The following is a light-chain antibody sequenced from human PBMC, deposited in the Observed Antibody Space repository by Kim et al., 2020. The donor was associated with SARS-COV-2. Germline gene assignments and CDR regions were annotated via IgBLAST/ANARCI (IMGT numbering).Light chain of an antibody. CDR1: GIETKN. J-gene: IGLJ3*02. CDR3: QVWDSKSDPWV. Sequence: AAGQTSRVACGGKGIETKNVHWYQQKPGQAPVLVIYNDNDRPAGIPGRFCGSNSGNTATLTISRVEAGDEADYYCQVWDSKSDPWVFGGGTQLTVL. V-gene: IGLV3-21*01. CDR2: NDN.